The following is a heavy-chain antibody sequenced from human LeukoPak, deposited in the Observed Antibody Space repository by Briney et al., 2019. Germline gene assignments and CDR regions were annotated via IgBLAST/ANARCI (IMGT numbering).Heavy chain of an antibody. D-gene: IGHD6-6*01. J-gene: IGHJ4*02. CDR1: GYTFTGYY. CDR3: ARVQYSSSLPDFDY. Sequence: GASVKVSCKASGYTFTGYYMHWVRQAPGQGLEWMGWINPNSGGTNYAQKFQGRVTITTDESTSTAYMELSSLRSEDTAVYYCARVQYSSSLPDFDYWGQGTLVTVSS. CDR2: INPNSGGT. V-gene: IGHV1-2*02.